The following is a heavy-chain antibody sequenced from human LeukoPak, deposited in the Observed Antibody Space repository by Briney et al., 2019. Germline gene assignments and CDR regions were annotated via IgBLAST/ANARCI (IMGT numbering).Heavy chain of an antibody. J-gene: IGHJ6*02. V-gene: IGHV3-66*01. Sequence: PGESLRLSCAGSGFSVRISYLSWVRQAPGKGLEWVSVIYSGETTYYADSVKGRFTISRDTSENTFFLQMDSVRAEDTAVYYCTRENVDTALHRGLYSYYYHGLDVWGQGTTVTVSS. CDR3: TRENVDTALHRGLYSYYYHGLDV. CDR2: IYSGETT. D-gene: IGHD5-18*01. CDR1: GFSVRISY.